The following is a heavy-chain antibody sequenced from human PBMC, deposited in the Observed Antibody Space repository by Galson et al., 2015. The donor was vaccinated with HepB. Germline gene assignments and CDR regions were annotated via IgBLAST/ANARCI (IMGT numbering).Heavy chain of an antibody. J-gene: IGHJ5*02. CDR3: ARGGYCSSSSCYRLDP. Sequence: SVKVSCKASGYTFISYAMHWVRQAPGQRLEWMGWINAGNGNTKYSQKFQGRVTITRDTSASTAYMELSSLRSEDTAVYYCARGGYCSSSSCYRLDPWGQGTLVTVPS. V-gene: IGHV1-3*01. CDR2: INAGNGNT. D-gene: IGHD2-2*01. CDR1: GYTFISYA.